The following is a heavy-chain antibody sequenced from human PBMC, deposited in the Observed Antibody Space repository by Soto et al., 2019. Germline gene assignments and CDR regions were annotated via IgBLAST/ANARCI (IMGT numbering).Heavy chain of an antibody. D-gene: IGHD6-13*01. J-gene: IGHJ5*02. CDR1: GGSISSSSYY. Sequence: SETPSLTCTVSGGSISSSSYYRGWIRQPPGKGLEWIGSIYYSGSTYYNPSLKSRVTISVDTSKNQFSLKLSSVTAADTAVYYCARSRPGIAAAGRTWGQGTLVTVS. CDR3: ARSRPGIAAAGRT. V-gene: IGHV4-39*01. CDR2: IYYSGST.